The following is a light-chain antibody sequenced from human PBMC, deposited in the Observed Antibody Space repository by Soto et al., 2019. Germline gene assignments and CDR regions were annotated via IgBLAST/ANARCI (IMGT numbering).Light chain of an antibody. V-gene: IGKV3-15*01. CDR3: QQYNNWPPIT. Sequence: EIVMTQSPATLSVSPGERANLSCRDSQSVTSNLAWYQQKPGQAPRLLIYGASTRATGIPARFSGSGSRTDFTLTISSLQSEDFAVYYCQQYNNWPPITFGQGTRLEIK. J-gene: IGKJ5*01. CDR1: QSVTSN. CDR2: GAS.